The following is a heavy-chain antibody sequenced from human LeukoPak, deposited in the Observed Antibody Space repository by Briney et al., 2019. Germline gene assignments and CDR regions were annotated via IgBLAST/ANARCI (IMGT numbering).Heavy chain of an antibody. CDR2: IWYDGSNK. D-gene: IGHD3-22*01. V-gene: IGHV3-33*01. CDR3: ARRGGSVNYYESAHDY. CDR1: GFTFSSYG. J-gene: IGHJ4*02. Sequence: PGGSLRLSCAVAGFTFSSYGMHWVRQAPGKGLEWVAAIWYDGSNKYYADSVKGRFTISRDNSKNTLYLQLLSLRAEDTAVCYCARRGGSVNYYESAHDYWGQGTLVTVSS.